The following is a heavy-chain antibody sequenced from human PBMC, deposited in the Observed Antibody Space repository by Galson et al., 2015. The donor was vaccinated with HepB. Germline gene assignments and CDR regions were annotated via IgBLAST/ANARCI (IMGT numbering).Heavy chain of an antibody. CDR3: ARRDNSYYFGMDV. D-gene: IGHD5-24*01. Sequence: ETLSLTCGVNDGSFSNYYWSWIRQPPGKELEWIGEINDSGNTNYNPSLKSRVIMSLDTSKNQFSLRLTSVTAADTAVYYCARRDNSYYFGMDVWGQGTTVIVSS. V-gene: IGHV4-34*01. J-gene: IGHJ6*02. CDR2: INDSGNT. CDR1: DGSFSNYY.